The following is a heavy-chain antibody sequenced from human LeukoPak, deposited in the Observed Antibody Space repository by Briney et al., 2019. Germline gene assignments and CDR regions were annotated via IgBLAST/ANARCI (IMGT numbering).Heavy chain of an antibody. V-gene: IGHV4-39*01. CDR1: GGSISSSSYY. Sequence: SETLSLTCTVSGGSISSSSYYWGWIRQPPGKGLEWIGSIYYSGSTYYNPSLKSRVTISVDTSKNQFSLKLSSVTAADTAVYYCARHQYSSSSWAPPDYWGQGTLVTVSS. J-gene: IGHJ4*02. CDR2: IYYSGST. CDR3: ARHQYSSSSWAPPDY. D-gene: IGHD6-13*01.